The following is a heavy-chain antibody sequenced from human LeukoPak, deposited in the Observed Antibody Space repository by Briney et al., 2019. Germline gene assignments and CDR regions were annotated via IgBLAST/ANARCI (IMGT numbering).Heavy chain of an antibody. CDR1: GYTFIGYY. CDR2: INPNSGVT. J-gene: IGHJ4*02. V-gene: IGHV1-2*02. D-gene: IGHD4-17*01. CDR3: ARAHMTTVTLGDY. Sequence: GAPVKVSCKASGYTFIGYYIHWVRQAPGQGLEWMAWINPNSGVTNYAQKFQGRVTLTRDTPISTVYMEVSGLTSDDTAVYYCARAHMTTVTLGDYWGQGTLVTVSS.